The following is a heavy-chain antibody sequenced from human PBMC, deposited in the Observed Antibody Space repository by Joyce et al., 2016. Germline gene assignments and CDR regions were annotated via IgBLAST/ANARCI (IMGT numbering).Heavy chain of an antibody. Sequence: VQLVQSGAEIKTPGESLKLSRQGFRYSFSTHWIGWVRQMPGKGLEWMGVIYPDDSDIRYSPSVQGQVTISADKSISTAYLQWSSLKASDTAIYYCARQNYDYDAFDIWGQGTMVTVSS. D-gene: IGHD5-12*01. V-gene: IGHV5-51*01. J-gene: IGHJ3*02. CDR2: IYPDDSDI. CDR1: RYSFSTHW. CDR3: ARQNYDYDAFDI.